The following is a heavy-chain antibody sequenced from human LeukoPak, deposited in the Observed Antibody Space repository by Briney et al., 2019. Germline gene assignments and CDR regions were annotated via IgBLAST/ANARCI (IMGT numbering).Heavy chain of an antibody. CDR2: INPDSGFT. J-gene: IGHJ4*02. CDR3: APTAEAYTSWWKV. V-gene: IGHV1-2*02. CDR1: EYKFTDDY. Sequence: ASVKVSCKASEYKFTDDYMHWVRQAPGQGLEFMGWINPDSGFTNYAQKFKGRVTMTRDTSISTAYLEVRSLTSDNTAAYYCAPTAEAYTSWWKVWGQGTLVTVSS. D-gene: IGHD3-16*01.